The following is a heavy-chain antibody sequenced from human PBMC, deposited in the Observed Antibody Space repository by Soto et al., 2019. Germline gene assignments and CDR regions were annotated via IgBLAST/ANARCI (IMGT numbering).Heavy chain of an antibody. Sequence: GGSLRLSCAASGFTVSSNYMSWVRQAPGKGLEWVSVIYSGGSTYYADSVKGRFTISRDNSKNTLYLQMNSLRAEDTAVYYCARGQTRYYDILTGYPNYFDYWGQGTLVTVSS. J-gene: IGHJ4*02. CDR3: ARGQTRYYDILTGYPNYFDY. D-gene: IGHD3-9*01. CDR2: IYSGGST. V-gene: IGHV3-53*01. CDR1: GFTVSSNY.